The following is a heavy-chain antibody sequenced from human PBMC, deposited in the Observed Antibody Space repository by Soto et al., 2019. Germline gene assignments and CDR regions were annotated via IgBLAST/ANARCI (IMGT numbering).Heavy chain of an antibody. J-gene: IGHJ5*02. D-gene: IGHD1-20*01. CDR3: GGGGITGMGWFDP. Sequence: QVQLVQSGAEVKKPGASVKVSCKASGYTFNNFGINWVRQAPGQGLEWMGWISAYTGNTNYAQKLQGRVTMTTDTFTNTVYMELGSLRSADTAGYYCGGGGITGMGWFDPWGQGTLVTVSS. V-gene: IGHV1-18*01. CDR2: ISAYTGNT. CDR1: GYTFNNFG.